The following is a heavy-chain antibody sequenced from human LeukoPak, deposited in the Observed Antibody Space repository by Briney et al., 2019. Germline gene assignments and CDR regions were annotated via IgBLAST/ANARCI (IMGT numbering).Heavy chain of an antibody. CDR1: GGSISSYY. Sequence: SETLSLTCTVSGGSISSYYWSWIRQPPGKGLEWIGYIYYSGSTNYNPSLKSRVTISGDTSKNQFSLKLSSVTAADTAVYYCAREITWHMDVWGKGTTVTVSS. D-gene: IGHD1-14*01. CDR3: AREITWHMDV. J-gene: IGHJ6*03. V-gene: IGHV4-59*12. CDR2: IYYSGST.